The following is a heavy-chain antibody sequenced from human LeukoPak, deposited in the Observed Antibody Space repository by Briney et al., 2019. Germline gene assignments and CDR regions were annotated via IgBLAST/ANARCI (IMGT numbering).Heavy chain of an antibody. CDR1: GYTFTIYD. D-gene: IGHD6-6*01. CDR2: MNPNTGNT. V-gene: IGHV1-8*03. J-gene: IGHJ6*03. Sequence: ASEKLSCKASGYTFTIYDINWVRQATGQPLEWLGRMNPNTGNTGYAQKFQGRVTITRDTSMSTAYMELSSLRSEDTAVYYCARGRWAARPKYYYYMDVWGKGTTVTVSS. CDR3: ARGRWAARPKYYYYMDV.